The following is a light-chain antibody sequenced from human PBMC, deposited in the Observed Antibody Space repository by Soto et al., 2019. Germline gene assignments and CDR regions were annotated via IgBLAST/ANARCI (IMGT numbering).Light chain of an antibody. CDR2: LNSDGSH. J-gene: IGLJ3*02. V-gene: IGLV4-69*01. CDR3: QTWGTGALWV. Sequence: QLVLTQSPSASASLGASVKLTCTLSSGHSSYAIAWHQQQPEKGPRYLMKLNSDGSHSKGDGIPDRFSGSSSGAERYLTISSLQSEDEADYYCQTWGTGALWVFGGGTKLTAL. CDR1: SGHSSYA.